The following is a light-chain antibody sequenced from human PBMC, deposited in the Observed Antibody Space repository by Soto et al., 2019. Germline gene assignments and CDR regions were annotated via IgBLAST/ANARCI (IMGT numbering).Light chain of an antibody. CDR1: QSVRSY. Sequence: EIVLTQSPATLSLSPGERATLSCRASQSVRSYLAWYQQKPGQAPRLLIYDASNRATGIPARFSGSGSGTDFTLTISSLEPEDFAVYSCQQYGTSPITFGQGTRLEIK. V-gene: IGKV3-11*01. J-gene: IGKJ5*01. CDR2: DAS. CDR3: QQYGTSPIT.